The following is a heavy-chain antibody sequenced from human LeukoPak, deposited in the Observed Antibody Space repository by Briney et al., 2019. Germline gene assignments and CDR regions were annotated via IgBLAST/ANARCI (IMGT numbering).Heavy chain of an antibody. D-gene: IGHD4/OR15-4a*01. Sequence: ASVKVSCKASGYTFTGYYMHWVRQAPGQGLEWMGWISAYNGNTNYAQKLQGRVTMTTDTSTSTAYMELRSLRSDDTAVYYCASALRGYYYGMDVWGQGTTVTVSS. V-gene: IGHV1-18*04. J-gene: IGHJ6*02. CDR2: ISAYNGNT. CDR1: GYTFTGYY. CDR3: ASALRGYYYGMDV.